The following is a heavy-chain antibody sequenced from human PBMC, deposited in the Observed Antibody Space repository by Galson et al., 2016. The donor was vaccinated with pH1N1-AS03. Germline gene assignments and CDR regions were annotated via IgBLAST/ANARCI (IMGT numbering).Heavy chain of an antibody. J-gene: IGHJ2*01. CDR1: GGSSSSQA. CDR3: ARDLRGGDRHTDWYLDL. Sequence: SVKVSCKGSGGSSSSQAVNWVRQAPGQGLEWVGRIIPNRGTATYGQKLQGRVTITADTSTETAHMELISLTSEDTAVYYCARDLRGGDRHTDWYLDLWGRGTLVTVSS. V-gene: IGHV1-69*04. CDR2: IIPNRGTA. D-gene: IGHD2-21*02.